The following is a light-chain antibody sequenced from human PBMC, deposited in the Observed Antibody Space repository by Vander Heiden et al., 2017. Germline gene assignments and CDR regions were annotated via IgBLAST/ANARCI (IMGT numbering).Light chain of an antibody. V-gene: IGKV1-39*01. CDR1: QSISSY. Sequence: DIQTTQSPSSPSASVGDRVTITCRASQSISSYLNWYQQKPGKAPKLLIYAASSLQSGVPSRFSGSGSGTDFTLTISSLQPEDFATYYCQQSYSTPHFGQGTKLEIK. J-gene: IGKJ2*01. CDR2: AAS. CDR3: QQSYSTPH.